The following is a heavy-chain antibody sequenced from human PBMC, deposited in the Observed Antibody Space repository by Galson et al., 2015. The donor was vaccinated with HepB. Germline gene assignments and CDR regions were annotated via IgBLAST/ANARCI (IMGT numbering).Heavy chain of an antibody. J-gene: IGHJ6*02. V-gene: IGHV4-59*08. Sequence: LSLTCTVSGGSISSYYWSWIRQPPGKGLEWIGYIYYSGSTNYNPSLKSRVTISVDTSKNQFSLKLSSVTAADTAVYYCARLGADGSGSHLPSYYYYYGMDVWGQGTTVTVSS. CDR3: ARLGADGSGSHLPSYYYYYGMDV. D-gene: IGHD3-10*01. CDR1: GGSISSYY. CDR2: IYYSGST.